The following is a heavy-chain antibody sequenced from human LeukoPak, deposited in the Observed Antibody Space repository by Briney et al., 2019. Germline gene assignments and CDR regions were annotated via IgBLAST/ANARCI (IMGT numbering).Heavy chain of an antibody. V-gene: IGHV3-33*01. CDR2: IWYDGSNK. CDR3: ARAGLQQLPADY. J-gene: IGHJ4*02. CDR1: GFTFSSYG. Sequence: GGSLRLSCAASGFTFSSYGMHWVRQAPDKGLEWVAVIWYDGSNKYYADSVKGRFTISRDNSKNTLYLQMNSLRAEDTAVYYCARAGLQQLPADYWGQGTLVTVSS. D-gene: IGHD6-13*01.